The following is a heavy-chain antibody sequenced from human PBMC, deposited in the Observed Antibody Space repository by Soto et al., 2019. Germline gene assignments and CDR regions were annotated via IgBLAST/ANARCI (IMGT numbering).Heavy chain of an antibody. D-gene: IGHD5-12*01. CDR2: INPNSGGT. CDR3: ARVKVASFYYYYGMDV. J-gene: IGHJ6*02. V-gene: IGHV1-2*02. CDR1: GYTFTGYY. Sequence: QVRLVQSGAEVKKPGASVKVSCKASGYTFTGYYMHWVRQAPGQGLEWMGWINPNSGGTNYAQKFQGRVTMTRDTSISTAYMELSRLRSDDTAVYYCARVKVASFYYYYGMDVWGQGTTVTVSS.